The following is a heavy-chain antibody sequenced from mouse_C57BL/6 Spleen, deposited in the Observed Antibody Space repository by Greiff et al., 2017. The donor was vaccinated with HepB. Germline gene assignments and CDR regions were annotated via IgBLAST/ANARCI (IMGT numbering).Heavy chain of an antibody. J-gene: IGHJ2*01. CDR2: ISDGGSYT. D-gene: IGHD1-1*01. CDR1: GFTFSSYA. CDR3: ARGGGSSSYFDY. Sequence: EVHLVESGGGLVKPGGSLKLSCAASGFTFSSYAMSWVRQTPEKRLEWVATISDGGSYTYYPDNVKGRFTISRDNAKNNLYLQMSHLKSEDTAMYYCARGGGSSSYFDYWGQGTTLTVSS. V-gene: IGHV5-4*01.